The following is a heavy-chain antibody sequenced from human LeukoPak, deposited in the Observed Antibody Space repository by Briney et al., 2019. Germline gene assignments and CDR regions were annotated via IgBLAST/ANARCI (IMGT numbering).Heavy chain of an antibody. V-gene: IGHV3-21*01. D-gene: IGHD2-15*01. CDR1: GFTLSSYS. CDR3: ARIADSDYYYYMDV. J-gene: IGHJ6*03. CDR2: ISSSSSYI. Sequence: GESLKISCAASGFTLSSYSMNWVRQAPGKGLEWVSSISSSSSYIYYADSVKGRFTISRDNAKNSLYLQMNSLRAEDTAVYYCARIADSDYYYYMDVWGKGTTVTVSS.